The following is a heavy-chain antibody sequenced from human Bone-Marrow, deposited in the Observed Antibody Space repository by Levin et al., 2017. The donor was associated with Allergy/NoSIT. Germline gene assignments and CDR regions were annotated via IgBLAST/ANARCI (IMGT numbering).Heavy chain of an antibody. D-gene: IGHD6-19*01. CDR2: INQDGSEI. Sequence: LSLTCAASGITFSNYFMNWVRQAPGKGLEWVAVINQDGSEIYYGDSVKGRFTISRDNAKHSLYLQVNSLRADDTAVYYCAGGMGWLVDYWGQGTLVTVSS. V-gene: IGHV3-7*03. CDR1: GITFSNYF. J-gene: IGHJ4*02. CDR3: AGGMGWLVDY.